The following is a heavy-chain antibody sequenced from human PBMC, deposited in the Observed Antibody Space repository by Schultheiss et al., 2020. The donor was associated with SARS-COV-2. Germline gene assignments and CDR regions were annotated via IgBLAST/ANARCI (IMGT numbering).Heavy chain of an antibody. CDR1: GASIRPYY. CDR3: ARSLAAAGPYY. V-gene: IGHV4-4*07. D-gene: IGHD6-13*01. CDR2: FYTGGST. J-gene: IGHJ4*02. Sequence: SETLSLTCTVSGASIRPYYWSWIRQPAGKGLEWIGRFYTGGSTNYNPSLNSRVTISVDTSKNQFSLKLSSVTAADTAVYYCARSLAAAGPYYWGQGTLVTVSS.